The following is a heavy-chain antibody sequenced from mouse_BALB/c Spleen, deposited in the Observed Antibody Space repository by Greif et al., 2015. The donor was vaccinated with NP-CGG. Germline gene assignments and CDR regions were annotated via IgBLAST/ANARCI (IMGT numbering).Heavy chain of an antibody. V-gene: IGHV7-1*02. CDR1: GFTFSDFY. Sequence: EVQLVESGGGLVQPGGSLRLSCATSGFTFSDFYMEWVRQPPGKRLGWIAASRNKANDYTTEYSASVKGRFIVSRDTSQSILYLQMNALRAEDTAIYYCARDDGYWYFDVWGAGTTVTVSS. J-gene: IGHJ1*01. CDR3: ARDDGYWYFDV. D-gene: IGHD1-1*02. CDR2: SRNKANDYTT.